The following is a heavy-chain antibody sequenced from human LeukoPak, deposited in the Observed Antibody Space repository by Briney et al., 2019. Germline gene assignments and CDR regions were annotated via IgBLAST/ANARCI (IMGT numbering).Heavy chain of an antibody. CDR2: MCGTAGCT. V-gene: IGHV3-23*01. CDR3: AKDRPNFHENSGHYYRRDGDS. D-gene: IGHD3-22*01. J-gene: IGHJ5*01. CDR1: GFTFYMYA. Sequence: AGGSLTLSCQASGFTFYMYAMSWFRQAPGKGLEWVASMCGTAGCTFYPDSVKGRFTISRDNSKNVLYLRMNSLTAEDTAIYYCAKDRPNFHENSGHYYRRDGDSWGQGTLVTVSS.